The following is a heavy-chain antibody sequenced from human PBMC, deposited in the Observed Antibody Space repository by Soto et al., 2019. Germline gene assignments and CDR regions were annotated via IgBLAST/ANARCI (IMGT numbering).Heavy chain of an antibody. Sequence: GGSLRLSCAASGFTFSSYGMHWVRQAPGKGLEWVAVIWYDGSNKYYADSVKGRFTISRDNSKNTLYLQMNSLRAEDTAVYYCASDIVVVPAAGGYMDVWGKGTTVTVSS. V-gene: IGHV3-33*01. CDR3: ASDIVVVPAAGGYMDV. D-gene: IGHD2-2*01. J-gene: IGHJ6*03. CDR1: GFTFSSYG. CDR2: IWYDGSNK.